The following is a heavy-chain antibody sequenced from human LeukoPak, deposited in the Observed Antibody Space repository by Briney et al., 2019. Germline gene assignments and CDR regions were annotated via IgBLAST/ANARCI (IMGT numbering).Heavy chain of an antibody. CDR2: ITGSGRDT. J-gene: IGHJ2*01. V-gene: IGHV3-23*01. Sequence: GGSLRLSCAASRFTFSTYVMNWVRQAPGKRLEWVSSITGSGRDTYYAGSVKGRITISRDNSRNTLYLQMNSLRAEDTAVYYCARDLRAGGTWSYGVYFDLWGRGTLVTVSS. D-gene: IGHD4-17*01. CDR1: RFTFSTYV. CDR3: ARDLRAGGTWSYGVYFDL.